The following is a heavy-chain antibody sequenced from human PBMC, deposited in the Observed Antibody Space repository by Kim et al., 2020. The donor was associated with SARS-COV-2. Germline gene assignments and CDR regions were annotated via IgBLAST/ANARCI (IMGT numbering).Heavy chain of an antibody. CDR1: GGSISSYY. J-gene: IGHJ5*02. Sequence: SETLSLTCTVSGGSISSYYWSWIRQPPGKGLEWIGYIYYSGSTNYNPSLKSRVTISVDTSKNQFSLKLSSVTAADTAVYYCARHTEWFDPWGQGTLVTVSS. CDR2: IYYSGST. CDR3: ARHTEWFDP. V-gene: IGHV4-59*08.